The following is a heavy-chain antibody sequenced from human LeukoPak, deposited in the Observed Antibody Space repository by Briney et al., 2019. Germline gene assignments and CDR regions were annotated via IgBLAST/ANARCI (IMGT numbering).Heavy chain of an antibody. D-gene: IGHD5-12*01. Sequence: PGGSLRLSCAASGFTFSSYAMSWVRQAPGKGLEWVSTISADGGSTYYADSVKGRFTISRDNAKNSLYLQMNSLRAEDTAVYYCARDISVVATISHYFDYWGQGTLVTVSS. CDR3: ARDISVVATISHYFDY. CDR1: GFTFSSYA. V-gene: IGHV3-23*01. J-gene: IGHJ4*02. CDR2: ISADGGST.